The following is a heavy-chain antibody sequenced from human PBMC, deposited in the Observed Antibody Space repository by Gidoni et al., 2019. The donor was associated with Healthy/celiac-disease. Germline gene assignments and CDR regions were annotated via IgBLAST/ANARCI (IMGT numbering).Heavy chain of an antibody. CDR2: ISGSGGST. D-gene: IGHD5-18*01. CDR1: GFTFRSYA. CDR3: AKLMRIQLWSPFDY. J-gene: IGHJ4*02. V-gene: IGHV3-23*01. Sequence: EVQLLESGGGLVQPVGSLVLSCAASGFTFRSYAMSWVRQAPGKGLEWVSAISGSGGSTYYADSVKGRFTISRDNSKNTLYLQMNSLRAEDTAVYYCAKLMRIQLWSPFDYWGQGTLVTVSS.